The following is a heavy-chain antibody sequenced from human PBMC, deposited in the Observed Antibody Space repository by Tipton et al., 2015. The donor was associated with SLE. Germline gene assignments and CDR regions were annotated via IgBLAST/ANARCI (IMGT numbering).Heavy chain of an antibody. V-gene: IGHV3-30*04. J-gene: IGHJ4*02. CDR1: GFTFINYA. Sequence: SLRLSCAASGFTFINYAMHWVRQAPGKGLEWVAVISYDGSNKYYADSVKGRFTISRDNSKNTLYLQMNSLRAEDTAVYYCARDGPLTGGPRGYFDYWGQGTLVTVSS. CDR3: ARDGPLTGGPRGYFDY. D-gene: IGHD7-27*01. CDR2: ISYDGSNK.